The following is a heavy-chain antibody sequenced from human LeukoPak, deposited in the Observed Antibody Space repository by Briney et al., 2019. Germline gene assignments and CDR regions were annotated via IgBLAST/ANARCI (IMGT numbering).Heavy chain of an antibody. CDR3: AGEGGISVLGTLDY. CDR2: ISYDGSNK. V-gene: IGHV3-30*04. Sequence: GGSLRLSCAASGFTFSAYAMHWVRQAPGKGLQWVAVISYDGSNKYYADSVKGRFTISRDNSKNTLYLQMNSLRPEDTAVYYCAGEGGISVLGTLDYWGQGTLVTVSS. CDR1: GFTFSAYA. D-gene: IGHD6-19*01. J-gene: IGHJ4*02.